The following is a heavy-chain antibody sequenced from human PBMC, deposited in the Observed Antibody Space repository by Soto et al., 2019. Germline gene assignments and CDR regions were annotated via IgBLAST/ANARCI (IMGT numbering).Heavy chain of an antibody. D-gene: IGHD6-6*01. CDR1: GYTFTSYG. CDR3: ARKLAPEGYYYMDV. Sequence: ASVKVSCKASGYTFTSYGISWVRQAPGQGLEWMGWISAYNGNTNYAQKLQGRVTMTTDTSTSTAYMELRSLRSDDTAVYYCARKLAPEGYYYMDVWGKGTKVTVSS. CDR2: ISAYNGNT. V-gene: IGHV1-18*01. J-gene: IGHJ6*03.